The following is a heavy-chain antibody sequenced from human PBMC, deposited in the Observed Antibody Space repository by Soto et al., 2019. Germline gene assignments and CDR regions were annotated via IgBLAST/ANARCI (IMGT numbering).Heavy chain of an antibody. CDR2: ISGSGGTT. CDR1: GFTFSIYA. J-gene: IGHJ4*02. CDR3: AKGARSSGWY. D-gene: IGHD6-19*01. V-gene: IGHV3-23*01. Sequence: EVQLLESGGGLVQPGGSLRLSCAASGFTFSIYAMSWVRLAPGKGLEWVSAISGSGGTTYYADSVKGRFTISRDNSKNTLYLQMNSLRTEDTAVYYCAKGARSSGWYWGQGTLVTVSS.